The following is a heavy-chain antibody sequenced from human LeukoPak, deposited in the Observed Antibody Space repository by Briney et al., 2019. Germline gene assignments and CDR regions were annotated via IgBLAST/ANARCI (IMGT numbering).Heavy chain of an antibody. CDR2: MYSTGTT. CDR1: GFTFSSYA. Sequence: PGGSLRLSCAASGFTFSSYAMSWVRQAPGKGPEWVSVMYSTGTTYYADSVKGRFTVSRDNSKNTLYLQMSSLRAEDTAVYYCAREGYCSTTRCSYFDNWGQGTLVTVSS. D-gene: IGHD2-2*01. J-gene: IGHJ4*02. V-gene: IGHV3-53*01. CDR3: AREGYCSTTRCSYFDN.